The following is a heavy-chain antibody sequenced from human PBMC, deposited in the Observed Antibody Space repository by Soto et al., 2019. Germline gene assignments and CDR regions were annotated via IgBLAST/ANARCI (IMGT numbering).Heavy chain of an antibody. CDR1: GYTLTELS. CDR2: FDPEDGET. CDR3: ATAPLDSSGYYQDT. D-gene: IGHD3-22*01. V-gene: IGHV1-24*01. J-gene: IGHJ4*02. Sequence: QVQLVQSGAEVKKPGASVKVSCKVSGYTLTELSMHWVRQAPGKGLEWMGGFDPEDGETIYAQKFQGRVTIPEDTSKTTAHMELSRLRSEDTAEYYCATAPLDSSGYYQDTWGQGNLVAVSS.